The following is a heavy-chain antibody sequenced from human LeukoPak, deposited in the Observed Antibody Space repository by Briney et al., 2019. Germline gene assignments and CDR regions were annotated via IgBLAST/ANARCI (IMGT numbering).Heavy chain of an antibody. V-gene: IGHV1-18*01. D-gene: IGHD2-2*01. CDR1: GYTFTSYG. J-gene: IGHJ4*02. Sequence: ASVKVSCKASGYTFTSYGISWVRQAPGQGLEWMGWISAYNGKTNYAQKLQGRVTMTTDTSTSTAYMELRSLRSDDTAVYYCARTLRDIVVVPAATGRYYFDYWGQGTLVTVSS. CDR3: ARTLRDIVVVPAATGRYYFDY. CDR2: ISAYNGKT.